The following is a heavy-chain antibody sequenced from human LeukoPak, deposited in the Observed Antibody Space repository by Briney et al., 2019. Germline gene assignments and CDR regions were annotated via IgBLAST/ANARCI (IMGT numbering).Heavy chain of an antibody. CDR2: IYYSGST. CDR1: GGSISSSSYY. V-gene: IGHV4-39*01. D-gene: IGHD3-10*01. Sequence: SETLSLTCTVSGGSISSSSYYWGWIRQPPGKGLEWIGSIYYSGSTYYNPSLKSRVTISVDTSKNQFSLKLSSVTAADTAVYYCARHRALRKYYYGSGKGFDPWGQGTLVTVSS. J-gene: IGHJ5*02. CDR3: ARHRALRKYYYGSGKGFDP.